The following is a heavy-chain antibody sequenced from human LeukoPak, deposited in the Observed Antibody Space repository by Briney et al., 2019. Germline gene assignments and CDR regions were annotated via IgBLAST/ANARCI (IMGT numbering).Heavy chain of an antibody. Sequence: ASVKVSGKASGYTFTSYAMNWVRQAPGQGLEWMGWNNTNSGNPTYAQGFTGRFVFSLDTSVSTAYLQISSLKAEDTAVYYCARPGMGFLEWLLPNYYYYYMDVWGKGTTVTVSS. J-gene: IGHJ6*03. CDR1: GYTFTSYA. CDR2: NNTNSGNP. CDR3: ARPGMGFLEWLLPNYYYYYMDV. D-gene: IGHD3-3*01. V-gene: IGHV7-4-1*02.